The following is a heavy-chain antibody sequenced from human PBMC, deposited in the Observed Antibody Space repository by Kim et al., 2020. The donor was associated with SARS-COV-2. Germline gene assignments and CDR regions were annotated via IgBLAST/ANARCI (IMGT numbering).Heavy chain of an antibody. J-gene: IGHJ6*02. CDR1: GFTFSDYY. CDR2: ISISSSYT. Sequence: GGSLRLSCAASGFTFSDYYMSWIRQAPGKGLELVSYISISSSYTNYADSVKGRFTISRDNAKNSLYLQMNSLRAEDTAVYYCARVGYDYVWGSYRDYYYYYGMDVWGQGTTVTVSS. V-gene: IGHV3-11*05. CDR3: ARVGYDYVWGSYRDYYYYYGMDV. D-gene: IGHD3-16*02.